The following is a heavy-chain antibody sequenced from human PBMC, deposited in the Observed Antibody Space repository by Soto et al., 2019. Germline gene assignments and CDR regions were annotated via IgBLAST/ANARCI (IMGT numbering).Heavy chain of an antibody. CDR2: IYYTGST. J-gene: IGHJ6*02. D-gene: IGHD3-10*01. CDR1: GDSITSDDYY. CDR3: ARAFMQIINSFSAMDV. Sequence: QVQLQESGPGLLRPSQTLSLTCTVSGDSITSDDYYWTWIRQPPGKRLEWLGHIYYTGSTSYNPSLESRGSIPLDPSKNQFSLRVRSVPAADTAVYYCARAFMQIINSFSAMDVWGHGTSIIVSS. V-gene: IGHV4-30-4*01.